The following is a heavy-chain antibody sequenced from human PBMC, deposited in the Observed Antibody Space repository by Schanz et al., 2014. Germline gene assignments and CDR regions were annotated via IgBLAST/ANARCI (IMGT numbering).Heavy chain of an antibody. V-gene: IGHV1-69*09. CDR3: TRGPLGSSS. D-gene: IGHD2-15*01. CDR1: GGTFDSYT. Sequence: QVQLVQSGAEVKKPGSSMKVSCKASGGTFDSYTINWLRQAPGQGLEWMGRIIPIHGIVNYAQRVQDRGSVTADKSTSTAYMKLSRRKAEAAAVYCCTRGPLGSSSWGQGTLVTVSS. CDR2: IIPIHGIV. J-gene: IGHJ5*02.